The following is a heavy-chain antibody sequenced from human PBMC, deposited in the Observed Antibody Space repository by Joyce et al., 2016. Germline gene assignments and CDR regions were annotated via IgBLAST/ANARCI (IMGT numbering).Heavy chain of an antibody. D-gene: IGHD6-13*01. CDR2: IAYDGPNK. Sequence: QEQLEESGGGVVQQVTSLRLSCTASGSIFSGYAMNWVRQGPGKGLEWVASIAYDGPNKFYAESGRGRFTISRDNYKNTRCLQMKSLTIEDAGVYYCARRSGIPAGRRPGAFDMWGQGTVVTVSS. J-gene: IGHJ3*02. CDR3: ARRSGIPAGRRPGAFDM. CDR1: GSIFSGYA. V-gene: IGHV3-30*04.